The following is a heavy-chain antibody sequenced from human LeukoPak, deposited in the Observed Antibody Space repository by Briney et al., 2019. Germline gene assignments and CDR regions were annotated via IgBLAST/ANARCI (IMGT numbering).Heavy chain of an antibody. CDR1: GYTFTFTGYY. Sequence: ASVKVSCKASGYTFTFTGYYMHWVRQAPGQGLEWMGWINPNSGGTNYEQKFQGRVTMTRDTSISTAYMELSRLRSDDTAVYYCARVTITTMNAFDIRGQGTMVTVSS. CDR3: ARVTITTMNAFDI. CDR2: INPNSGGT. J-gene: IGHJ3*02. D-gene: IGHD4-11*01. V-gene: IGHV1-2*02.